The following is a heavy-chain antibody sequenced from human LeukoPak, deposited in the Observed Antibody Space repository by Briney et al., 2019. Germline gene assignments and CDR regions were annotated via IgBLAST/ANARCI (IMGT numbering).Heavy chain of an antibody. D-gene: IGHD3-16*01. CDR3: ARVGGAMFDY. CDR1: GGSFSGYY. Sequence: SETLSLTCAVYGGSFSGYYWSWIRQPPGKGLEWIGEINHSGSTNYNPSLKSRVTISVDTSKTQFSLKLISVTAADTAVYYCARVGGAMFDYWGQGTLVTVSS. V-gene: IGHV4-34*01. J-gene: IGHJ4*02. CDR2: INHSGST.